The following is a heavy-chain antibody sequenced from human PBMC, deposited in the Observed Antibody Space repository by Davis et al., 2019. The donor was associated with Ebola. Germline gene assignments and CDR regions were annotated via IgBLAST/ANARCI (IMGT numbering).Heavy chain of an antibody. J-gene: IGHJ4*02. CDR2: IIPIFGTA. CDR3: ARVGVSDGDYGDY. CDR1: GGTFSSYA. Sequence: SSVTVSCKASGGTFSSYAISWVRQAPGQGLEWMGGIIPIFGTANYAQKFQGRVTITADESTSTAYMELSSLRSEDTAVYYCARVGVSDGDYGDYWGQGTLVTVSS. D-gene: IGHD3-10*01. V-gene: IGHV1-69*13.